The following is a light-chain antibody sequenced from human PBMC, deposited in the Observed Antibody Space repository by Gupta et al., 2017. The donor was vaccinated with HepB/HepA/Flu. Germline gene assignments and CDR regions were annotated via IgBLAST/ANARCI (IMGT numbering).Light chain of an antibody. CDR3: QQYNNWPPLT. CDR2: GAS. V-gene: IGKV3-15*01. Sequence: EIVLTQSSATLSVSVGERATPPCRASQSDSSNLARYQQKPGQAPRLLLYGASTRATGIPARFSGSGSGTAFTLTISSLQSEDFAVYYCQQYNNWPPLTFGGGTKVEIK. CDR1: QSDSSN. J-gene: IGKJ4*01.